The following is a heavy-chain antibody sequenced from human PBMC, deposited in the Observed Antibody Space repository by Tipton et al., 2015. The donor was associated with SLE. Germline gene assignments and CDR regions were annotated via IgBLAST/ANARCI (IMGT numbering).Heavy chain of an antibody. D-gene: IGHD1/OR15-1a*01. J-gene: IGHJ4*02. Sequence: GSLRLSCATSGFPFISYALSWVRRAPGKGLEWVSAISGGGGSTYYADFVKGRFSISIDKSKKTLSLQMNSLRVDDTATYYCAKFEKTTDFYLDSWGQGTLVSVSS. CDR1: GFPFISYA. CDR3: AKFEKTTDFYLDS. CDR2: ISGGGGST. V-gene: IGHV3-23*01.